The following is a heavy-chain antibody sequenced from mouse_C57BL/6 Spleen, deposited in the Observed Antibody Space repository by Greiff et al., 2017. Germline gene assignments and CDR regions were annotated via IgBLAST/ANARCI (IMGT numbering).Heavy chain of an antibody. CDR3: ARGGRGYGSSWFAY. CDR2: ISYDGSN. V-gene: IGHV3-6*01. D-gene: IGHD1-1*01. J-gene: IGHJ3*01. CDR1: GYSITSGYY. Sequence: EVQLVESGPGLVKPSQSLSLTCSVTGYSITSGYYWNWIRQFPGNKLEWMGYISYDGSNNYNPSLKNRISITRDPSKNQFFLKFNSVTTEDTATYYCARGGRGYGSSWFAYWGQGTLVTVSA.